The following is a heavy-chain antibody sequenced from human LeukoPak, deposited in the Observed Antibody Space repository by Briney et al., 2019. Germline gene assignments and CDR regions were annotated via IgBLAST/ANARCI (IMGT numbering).Heavy chain of an antibody. CDR3: ARHFGYDDTSDYQGVPDH. CDR1: GESFSGYY. D-gene: IGHD3-22*01. V-gene: IGHV4-34*01. J-gene: IGHJ4*02. CDR2: INHYGST. Sequence: PSETLSLTCAVHGESFSGYYWSWIRQSPGKGLEWIGEINHYGSTNYNPSLKSRVTISVDTSKTQFSLRLSSVTAADTAVYYCARHFGYDDTSDYQGVPDHWGQGSLVTVSS.